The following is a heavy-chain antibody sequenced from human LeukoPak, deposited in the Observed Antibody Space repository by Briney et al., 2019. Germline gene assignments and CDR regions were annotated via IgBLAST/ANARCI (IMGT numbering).Heavy chain of an antibody. V-gene: IGHV4-34*01. CDR3: ARGGGVRYSSSWYRYYFDY. D-gene: IGHD6-13*01. Sequence: PSETLSLTCAVYGGSFSGYYWSWIRQPPGKGLEWIGEINHSGSTNYNPSLNSRVTISVDTSKNQFSLKLSSVTAADTAVYYCARGGGVRYSSSWYRYYFDYWGQGTLVTVSS. CDR2: INHSGST. J-gene: IGHJ4*02. CDR1: GGSFSGYY.